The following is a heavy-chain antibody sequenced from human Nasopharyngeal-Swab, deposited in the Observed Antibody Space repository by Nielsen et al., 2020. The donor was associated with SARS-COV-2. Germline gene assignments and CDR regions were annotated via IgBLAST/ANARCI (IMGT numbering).Heavy chain of an antibody. CDR1: GFTFSDYY. V-gene: IGHV3-11*04. CDR3: ARDAQRTYYYDSSGLYYYYGMDV. CDR2: ISSSGSTI. D-gene: IGHD3-22*01. J-gene: IGHJ6*02. Sequence: GGSLRLSCAASGFTFSDYYMSWIRQAPGKGLEWVSYISSSGSTIYYADSVKGRFTISRDNAKNSLYLQMNSLRAEDTAVYYCARDAQRTYYYDSSGLYYYYGMDVWGQGTTVTVSS.